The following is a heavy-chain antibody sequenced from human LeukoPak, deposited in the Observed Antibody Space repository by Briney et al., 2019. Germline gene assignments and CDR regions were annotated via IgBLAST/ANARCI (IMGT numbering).Heavy chain of an antibody. J-gene: IGHJ4*02. CDR1: GFTFSSYG. Sequence: GRSLRLSCAASGFTFSSYGMHWVRQAPGKGLEWVAVIWYDGSNKYYADSVKGRFTISRDNSKNTLYLQMNSLRAEDTAVYYCARGPLPFGELSNNFDYWGQGPLVTVSS. CDR3: ARGPLPFGELSNNFDY. D-gene: IGHD3-10*01. V-gene: IGHV3-33*01. CDR2: IWYDGSNK.